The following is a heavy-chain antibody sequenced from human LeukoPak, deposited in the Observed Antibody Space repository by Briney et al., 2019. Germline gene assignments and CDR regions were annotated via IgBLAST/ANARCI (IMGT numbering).Heavy chain of an antibody. CDR1: GDSVSSNSAA. CDR3: ARDTAVYFHDSSGDFDY. CDR2: TYYRSKWYN. Sequence: SQTLSLTCAISGDSVSSNSAAWNWIRQSPSRGLEWLGRTYYRSKWYNDYAESVKSRIAINPDTSKNQFSLQLNSVTPEDTAVYYCARDTAVYFHDSSGDFDYWGQGTLVTVSS. V-gene: IGHV6-1*01. J-gene: IGHJ4*02. D-gene: IGHD3-22*01.